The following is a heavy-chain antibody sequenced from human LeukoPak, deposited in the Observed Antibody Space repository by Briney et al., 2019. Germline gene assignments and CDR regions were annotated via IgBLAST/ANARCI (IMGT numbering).Heavy chain of an antibody. Sequence: GGSLRLSCAASGFTFSSYWMTWVRQAQGKGLEWVANINQDGSERHYVDSVKGRFTISRDNAKNALYLQMYSLRVEDTASYYCVRDRPSYYYFDYWGQGTLVTVSS. CDR1: GFTFSSYW. V-gene: IGHV3-7*03. CDR2: INQDGSER. D-gene: IGHD2-8*01. J-gene: IGHJ4*02. CDR3: VRDRPSYYYFDY.